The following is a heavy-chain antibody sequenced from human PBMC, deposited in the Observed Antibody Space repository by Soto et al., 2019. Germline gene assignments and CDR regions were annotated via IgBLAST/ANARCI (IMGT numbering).Heavy chain of an antibody. Sequence: QVQLVQSGAEVKEAGASVIVSCKASGYTFTGHYIHWLRQAPGQGLEWLGWMNPNGGGTNYAQKFQGWVSMTRETSISTAYMEVTSLRSDDTAVYFCAMGSNYFGAPGYYYYMVVWGKGTTVNVSS. V-gene: IGHV1-2*04. CDR3: AMGSNYFGAPGYYYYMVV. CDR2: MNPNGGGT. CDR1: GYTFTGHY. J-gene: IGHJ6*03. D-gene: IGHD3-3*01.